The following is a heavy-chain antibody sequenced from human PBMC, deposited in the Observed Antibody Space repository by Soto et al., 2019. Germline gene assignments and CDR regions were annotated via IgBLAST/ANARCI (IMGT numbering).Heavy chain of an antibody. CDR2: ISSNGGST. Sequence: PWGSLRLSCSASGFTFGSYAMHWFRQAPGKGLEYVSAISSNGGSTYYADSVKGRFTISRDNSKNTLYLQMSSLGAEDTAVYYCVKARTSRGYYFFGWFDPWGQGTLVTV. V-gene: IGHV3-64D*06. J-gene: IGHJ5*02. CDR1: GFTFGSYA. D-gene: IGHD3-22*01. CDR3: VKARTSRGYYFFGWFDP.